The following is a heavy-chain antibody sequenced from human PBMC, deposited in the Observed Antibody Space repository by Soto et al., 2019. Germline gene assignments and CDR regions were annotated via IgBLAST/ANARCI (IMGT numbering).Heavy chain of an antibody. CDR1: GFTFSSYS. V-gene: IGHV3-21*01. J-gene: IGHJ6*02. Sequence: GGSLRLSCAASGFTFSSYSMNWVRQAPGKELEWVSSISSSSSYIYYADSVKGRFTISRDNAKNSLYLQMNSLRAEDTAVYYCASPPIAGFYYYYGMDVWGQGTTVTVSS. D-gene: IGHD6-13*01. CDR2: ISSSSSYI. CDR3: ASPPIAGFYYYYGMDV.